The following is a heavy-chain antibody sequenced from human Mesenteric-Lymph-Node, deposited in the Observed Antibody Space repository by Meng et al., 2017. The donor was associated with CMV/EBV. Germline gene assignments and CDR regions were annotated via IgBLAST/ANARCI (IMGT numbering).Heavy chain of an antibody. CDR2: ISSSSSYI. V-gene: IGHV3-21*01. CDR1: GFTFSSYS. CDR3: AKWGYCSSTSCPYYYYYYGMDV. Sequence: GESLKISCAASGFTFSSYSMNWVRQAPGKGLEWVSSISSSSSYIYYADSVKGRFTISRDNAKNSLYLQMNSLRAEDTAVYYCAKWGYCSSTSCPYYYYYYGMDVWGQGTTVTVSS. J-gene: IGHJ6*02. D-gene: IGHD2-2*01.